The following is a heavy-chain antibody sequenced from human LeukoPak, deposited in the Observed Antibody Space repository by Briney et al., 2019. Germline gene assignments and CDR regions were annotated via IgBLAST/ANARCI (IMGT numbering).Heavy chain of an antibody. CDR3: ARAVGTVTNPYYFDY. CDR1: GFTFSSYS. V-gene: IGHV3-21*01. D-gene: IGHD4-17*01. Sequence: EGSLRLSCAASGFTFSSYSMNWVRQAPGKGLEWVSSISSSSSYIYYADSVKGRFTISRDNAKNSLYLQMNSLRAEDTAVYYCARAVGTVTNPYYFDYWGQGTLVTVSS. J-gene: IGHJ4*02. CDR2: ISSSSSYI.